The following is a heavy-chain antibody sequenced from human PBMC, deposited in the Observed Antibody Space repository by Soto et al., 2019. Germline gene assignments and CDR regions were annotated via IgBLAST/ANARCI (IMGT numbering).Heavy chain of an antibody. V-gene: IGHV4-39*01. J-gene: IGHJ5*02. Sequence: QLQLQESGPGLVKPSETLSLTCTVSGGSISSSSYFWGWIRQPPGKGLEWIGSIYNSGSTYYNPSLNSLVTISVDTSKNQFSLKLSSVAAAYTAVYFCARYSSSSGRNWFDPWGQGTLVTVSS. CDR3: ARYSSSSGRNWFDP. CDR1: GGSISSSSYF. D-gene: IGHD6-6*01. CDR2: IYNSGST.